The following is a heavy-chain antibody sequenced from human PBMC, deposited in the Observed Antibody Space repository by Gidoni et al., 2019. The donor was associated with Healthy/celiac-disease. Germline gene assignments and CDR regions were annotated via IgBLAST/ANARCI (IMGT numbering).Heavy chain of an antibody. V-gene: IGHV1-69*01. Sequence: QVQLVQSGAAVKKPGSSVKVSCKASGGTFSSYAISWVRQAPRQGLEWMGGIIPIFDTADYAQEFQGRVTITADESTSTAYMELSSLRSEDTAVYYCARDLFPARGTSGVAGDYWGQGTLVTVSS. CDR1: GGTFSSYA. J-gene: IGHJ4*02. CDR3: ARDLFPARGTSGVAGDY. CDR2: IIPIFDTA. D-gene: IGHD6-19*01.